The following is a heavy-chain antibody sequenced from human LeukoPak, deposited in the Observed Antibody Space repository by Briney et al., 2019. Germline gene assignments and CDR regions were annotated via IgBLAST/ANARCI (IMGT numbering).Heavy chain of an antibody. D-gene: IGHD1-26*01. CDR3: ARPLVGDALDY. V-gene: IGHV3-33*08. Sequence: GGSLRLSCAASGFTFSRYGMHWVRQAPGKGLEWVAVIWYDGSNEYYADSVKGRFTIFRDNSTNTLHLQMNSLRAEETAVYYCARPLVGDALDYWGQGTLVTVSS. CDR1: GFTFSRYG. J-gene: IGHJ4*02. CDR2: IWYDGSNE.